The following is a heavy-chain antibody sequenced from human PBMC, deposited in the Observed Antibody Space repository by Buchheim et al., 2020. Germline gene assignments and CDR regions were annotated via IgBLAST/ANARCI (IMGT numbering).Heavy chain of an antibody. CDR1: GFTFSSYD. D-gene: IGHD4-17*01. Sequence: QVQLVESGGGVVQPGRSLRLSCAASGFTFSSYDMHWVRQAPGKGLEWVAVISYDGSNKYYADSVKGRFTISRDNSKNTLYLQMNSLRAEDTAVYYCAKVGMTTVTTGDFDYWGQGTL. V-gene: IGHV3-30*18. CDR2: ISYDGSNK. CDR3: AKVGMTTVTTGDFDY. J-gene: IGHJ4*02.